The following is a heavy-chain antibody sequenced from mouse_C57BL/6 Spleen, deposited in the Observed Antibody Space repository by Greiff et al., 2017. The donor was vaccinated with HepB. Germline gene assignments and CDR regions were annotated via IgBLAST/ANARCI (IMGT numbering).Heavy chain of an antibody. CDR2: IDPETGGT. V-gene: IGHV1-15*01. CDR1: GYTFTDYE. D-gene: IGHD4-1*01. Sequence: VQLQQSGAELVRPGASVTLSCKASGYTFTDYEVHWVKQTPVHGLEWIGAIDPETGGTAYNQKFKGKAILTADKSSSTAYMELRSLTSEDSAVYYCTRMGNWTGFAYWGQGTLVTVSA. CDR3: TRMGNWTGFAY. J-gene: IGHJ3*01.